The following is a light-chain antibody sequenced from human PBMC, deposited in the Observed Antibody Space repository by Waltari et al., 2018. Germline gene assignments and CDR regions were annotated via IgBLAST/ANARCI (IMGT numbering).Light chain of an antibody. Sequence: QSALTQPASVSGSPGQSITISCTGTSSDVGGYNYVSWYQQHPGKAPKLMIYEVSNRPSGVSTRVSGSKSGNTASLTISGLQAEDEDDYYCSSYTSSSDVVFGGGTKLTV. J-gene: IGLJ2*01. V-gene: IGLV2-14*01. CDR2: EVS. CDR1: SSDVGGYNY. CDR3: SSYTSSSDVV.